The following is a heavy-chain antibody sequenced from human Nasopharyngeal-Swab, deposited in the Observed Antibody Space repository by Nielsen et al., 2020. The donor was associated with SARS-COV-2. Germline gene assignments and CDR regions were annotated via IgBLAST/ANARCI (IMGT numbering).Heavy chain of an antibody. CDR3: ARGQKGSGSYWSRSYFYMDV. D-gene: IGHD3-10*01. CDR2: ITNGGIMT. V-gene: IGHV3-11*04. J-gene: IGHJ6*03. Sequence: GGSLRLSCAASGFTFPDYYMTWVRQAPGKGLEWVSYITNGGIMTYYADSVKGRFTMSRDNAKTSLYLQMNSLRAEDTAMYYCARGQKGSGSYWSRSYFYMDVWGKGTTVTVSS. CDR1: GFTFPDYY.